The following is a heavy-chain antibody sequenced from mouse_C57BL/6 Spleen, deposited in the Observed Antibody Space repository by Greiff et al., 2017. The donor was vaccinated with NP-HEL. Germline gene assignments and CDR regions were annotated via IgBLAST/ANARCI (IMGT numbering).Heavy chain of an antibody. J-gene: IGHJ2*01. Sequence: VQLQQSGAELVKPGASVKLSCKASGYTFAEYTIHWVKQRSGQGLEWIGWFYPGSGSIKYNEKFKDKATLTADKSSSTVYMELSRLTSEDSAVYFCARHEEGYSNCSLSYFDYWGQGTTLTVSS. CDR1: GYTFAEYT. CDR3: ARHEEGYSNCSLSYFDY. V-gene: IGHV1-62-2*01. D-gene: IGHD2-5*01. CDR2: FYPGSGSI.